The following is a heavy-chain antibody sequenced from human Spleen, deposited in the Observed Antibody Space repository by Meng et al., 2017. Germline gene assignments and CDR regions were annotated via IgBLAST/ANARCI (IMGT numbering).Heavy chain of an antibody. CDR1: VYNFTKYW. J-gene: IGHJ4*02. CDR2: IYPGDSDI. V-gene: IGHV5-51*01. D-gene: IGHD3-9*01. Sequence: NVSCKASVYNFTKYWIGWVRQMPGKGLAWMGIIYPGDSDIKYSPSFQGQVTMSADKSITTAYLQWSSLKASDTAMYYCARRYYDILTGFWYYFDFWGQGTLVTVSS. CDR3: ARRYYDILTGFWYYFDF.